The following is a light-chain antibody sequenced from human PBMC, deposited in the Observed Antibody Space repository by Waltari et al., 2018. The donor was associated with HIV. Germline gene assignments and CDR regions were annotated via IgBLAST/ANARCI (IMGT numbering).Light chain of an antibody. CDR1: SGNISSNY. Sequence: NFILTQPHSVSESPGKTVTISCTRRSGNISSNYVQWYQQRPGSSPTPVIYANNQRPSGVPDRFSGSIDSSSNSASLTISGLRTEDEADYYCQSHDNKIFYVFGGGTYVTVL. V-gene: IGLV6-57*01. CDR2: ANN. CDR3: QSHDNKIFYV. J-gene: IGLJ1*01.